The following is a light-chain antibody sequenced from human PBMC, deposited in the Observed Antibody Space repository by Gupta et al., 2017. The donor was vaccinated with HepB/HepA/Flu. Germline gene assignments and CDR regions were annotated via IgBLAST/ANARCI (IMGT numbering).Light chain of an antibody. J-gene: IGKJ1*01. CDR2: DAS. CDR1: QSVDLY. V-gene: IGKV3-11*01. CDR3: QQRDNWPMT. Sequence: EIVLTQSPATLSLSPGDTATLSCRASQSVDLYLPWYQQKAGQAPRLLIYDASKRDTGIPDRFIGIGSGTDFTLTIDSLEPEDFAVYYCQQRDNWPMTFGQGTKVEFK.